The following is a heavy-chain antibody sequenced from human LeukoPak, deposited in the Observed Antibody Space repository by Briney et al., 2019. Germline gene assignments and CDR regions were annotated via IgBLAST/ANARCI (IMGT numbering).Heavy chain of an antibody. CDR3: AREFRATGYYYYYMDV. Sequence: GGSLRLSCAASGFTFSSYAMSWVRQAPGKGLEWVSTVSGSTTTTYYADSVKGRFTISRDNAKNSLYLQMNSLRAEDTAVYYCAREFRATGYYYYYMDVWGKGTTVTVSS. CDR1: GFTFSSYA. D-gene: IGHD5-12*01. J-gene: IGHJ6*03. V-gene: IGHV3-48*04. CDR2: VSGSTTTT.